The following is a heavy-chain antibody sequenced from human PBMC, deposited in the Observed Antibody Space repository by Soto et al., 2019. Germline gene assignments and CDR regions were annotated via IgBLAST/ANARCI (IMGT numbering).Heavy chain of an antibody. CDR1: GYTFTSYG. V-gene: IGHV1-18*01. Sequence: QVQLVQSGAEVKKPGASVKVSCKASGYTFTSYGISLVRQAPGQGLEWMGWISAYNGNTNYAQKLQGRVTMTTDTSTSTAYMELRSLRSDDTAVYYFARTGGDIVLVVISFEPVRDRSDPWGQGTMVNVSS. CDR2: ISAYNGNT. CDR3: ARTGGDIVLVVISFEPVRDRSDP. J-gene: IGHJ5*02. D-gene: IGHD2-2*01.